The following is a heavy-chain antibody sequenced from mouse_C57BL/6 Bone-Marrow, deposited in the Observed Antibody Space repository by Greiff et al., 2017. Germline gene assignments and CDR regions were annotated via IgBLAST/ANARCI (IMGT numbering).Heavy chain of an antibody. V-gene: IGHV1-15*01. J-gene: IGHJ3*01. D-gene: IGHD2-5*01. CDR2: IDPETGGT. Sequence: VQVVESGAELVRPGASVTLSCKASGYTFTDYEMHWVKQTPVHGLEWIGAIDPETGGTAYNQKFKGKAILTADKSSSTAYMELRSLTSEDSAVYYCTRRAYYSKGAWFAYWGQGTLVTVSA. CDR3: TRRAYYSKGAWFAY. CDR1: GYTFTDYE.